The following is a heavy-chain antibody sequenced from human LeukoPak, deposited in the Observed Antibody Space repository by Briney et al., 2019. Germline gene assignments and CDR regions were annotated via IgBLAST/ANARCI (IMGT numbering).Heavy chain of an antibody. CDR3: ARHYYGSGDAFDI. CDR1: GYSFTSYW. CDR2: IYPGDSDT. Sequence: GESLKISCKGSGYSFTSYWIAWVRQMPGKGLEWMGIIYPGDSDTRYSPSFQGQVTISADKSISTAYLQWCSLKASDTAMYYCARHYYGSGDAFDIWGQGTMVTVSS. V-gene: IGHV5-51*01. D-gene: IGHD3-10*01. J-gene: IGHJ3*02.